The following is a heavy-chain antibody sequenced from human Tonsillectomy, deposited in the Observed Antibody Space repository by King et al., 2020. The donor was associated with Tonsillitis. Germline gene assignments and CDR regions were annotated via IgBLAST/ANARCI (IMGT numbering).Heavy chain of an antibody. CDR3: ARGSRWFDP. Sequence: VQLQQWGAGLLKPSETLSLPCAVYGGSFSGYYWSWIRQPPGKGLEWIGEINHSGSTNYNPSLKSRVTISVDTSKNQFSLKLSYVTAADTAVYYCARGSRWFDPWGQGTLVTVSS. J-gene: IGHJ5*02. CDR1: GGSFSGYY. V-gene: IGHV4-34*01. CDR2: INHSGST.